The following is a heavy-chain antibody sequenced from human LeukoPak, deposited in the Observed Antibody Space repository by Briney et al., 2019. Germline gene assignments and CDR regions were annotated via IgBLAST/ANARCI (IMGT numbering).Heavy chain of an antibody. CDR2: ISYDGSNK. D-gene: IGHD6-19*01. V-gene: IGHV3-30-3*01. Sequence: PGGSLRLSCAASGFTFSSYAMHWVRQAPGKGLEWVAVISYDGSNKYYADSVKGRFTISRDNSKNTLHLQMNSLRAEDTAVYYCARDFENSSGWYPDYWGQGTLVTVSS. CDR1: GFTFSSYA. J-gene: IGHJ4*02. CDR3: ARDFENSSGWYPDY.